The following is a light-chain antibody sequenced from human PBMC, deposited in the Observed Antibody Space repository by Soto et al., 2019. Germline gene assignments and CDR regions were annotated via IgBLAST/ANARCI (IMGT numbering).Light chain of an antibody. CDR3: QQYNSYLYT. CDR2: DAS. V-gene: IGKV1-5*01. Sequence: DIQMTQSPSTLSASVGDRVTITCGASQSISSWLAWYQQKPGKAPKLLIYDASSLESGVPSRFSGSGSGTEFTLTLSSLQPDDFATYYCQQYNSYLYTFGQGTKLEIK. CDR1: QSISSW. J-gene: IGKJ2*01.